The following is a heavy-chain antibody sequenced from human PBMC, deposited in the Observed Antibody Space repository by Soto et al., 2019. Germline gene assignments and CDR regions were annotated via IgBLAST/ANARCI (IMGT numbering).Heavy chain of an antibody. Sequence: PSETLSLTCTVSGGSISSGGYYWSWIRQHPGKGLEWIGYIYYSESTYYNPSLKSRVTISVDTSKNQFSLKLSSVTAADTAVYNCARGYCSGGSCYYFDYWGQGTLVT. CDR2: IYYSEST. CDR3: ARGYCSGGSCYYFDY. CDR1: GGSISSGGYY. J-gene: IGHJ4*02. V-gene: IGHV4-31*03. D-gene: IGHD2-15*01.